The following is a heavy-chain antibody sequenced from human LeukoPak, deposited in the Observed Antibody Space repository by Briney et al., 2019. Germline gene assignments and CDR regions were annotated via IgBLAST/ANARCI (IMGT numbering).Heavy chain of an antibody. Sequence: KTGGSLRLSCAASGFTFSSYRMNWVRQAPAKGLEWVSSISSSSSYIYYADSVKGRFTISRDNAKNSLYLQMNSLRAEDTSVYSCARGYYSGSGSYFDYWGQGTLVTVSS. CDR3: ARGYYSGSGSYFDY. CDR1: GFTFSSYR. CDR2: ISSSSSYI. V-gene: IGHV3-21*01. J-gene: IGHJ4*02. D-gene: IGHD3-10*01.